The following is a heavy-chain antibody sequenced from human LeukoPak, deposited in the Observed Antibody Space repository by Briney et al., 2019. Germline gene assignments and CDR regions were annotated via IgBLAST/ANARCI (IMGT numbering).Heavy chain of an antibody. CDR2: IYHSGST. J-gene: IGHJ3*02. CDR1: GGSISSGGYS. V-gene: IGHV4-30-2*01. CDR3: ARDGFAGPRNAFDI. D-gene: IGHD1-14*01. Sequence: SETLCLTCTVSGGSISSGGYSWSWIRQPPGKGLEWIGYIYHSGSTYYNPSLKSRVTISVDRSKNQFSLKLSSVTAADTAVYYCARDGFAGPRNAFDIWGQGTMVTVSS.